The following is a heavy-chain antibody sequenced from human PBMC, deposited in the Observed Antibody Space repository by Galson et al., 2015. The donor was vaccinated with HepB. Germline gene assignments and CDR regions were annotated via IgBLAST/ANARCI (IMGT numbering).Heavy chain of an antibody. CDR1: GYTFTSYA. Sequence: SVKVSCKASGYTFTSYAMHWVRQAPGQRLEWMGWINAGNGNTKYSQKFQGRVTITRDTSASTAYMELSSLRSEDTAVYYCARGSIPQPYYDFWSGYYVAGFDPWGQGTLVTVSS. CDR3: ARGSIPQPYYDFWSGYYVAGFDP. V-gene: IGHV1-3*01. CDR2: INAGNGNT. J-gene: IGHJ5*02. D-gene: IGHD3-3*01.